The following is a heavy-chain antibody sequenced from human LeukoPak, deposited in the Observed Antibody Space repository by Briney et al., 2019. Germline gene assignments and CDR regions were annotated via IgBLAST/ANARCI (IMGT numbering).Heavy chain of an antibody. Sequence: SETLSLTCAVYGGSFSGYYWSWIRQPPGKGLEWIGEINHSGSTNYNPSLKSRVTMSVDTSKNQFSLKLSSVTAADTAVYYCARGRIQLWSRAFVGYWGQGTLVTVSS. CDR2: INHSGST. CDR1: GGSFSGYY. V-gene: IGHV4-34*01. J-gene: IGHJ4*02. D-gene: IGHD5-18*01. CDR3: ARGRIQLWSRAFVGY.